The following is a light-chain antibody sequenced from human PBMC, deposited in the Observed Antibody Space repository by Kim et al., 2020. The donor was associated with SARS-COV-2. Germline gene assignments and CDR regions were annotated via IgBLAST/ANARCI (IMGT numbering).Light chain of an antibody. CDR2: AVS. CDR1: SSDVGGYNF. V-gene: IGLV2-14*03. Sequence: GPTLTTSCTGTSSDVGGYNFVSWYQQHPGKAPKLMIFAVSKRPSGVSDRFSGSKSGNTASLTISGLQAEDEADYYCTSYTTTIAWVFGGGTQLTVL. J-gene: IGLJ3*02. CDR3: TSYTTTIAWV.